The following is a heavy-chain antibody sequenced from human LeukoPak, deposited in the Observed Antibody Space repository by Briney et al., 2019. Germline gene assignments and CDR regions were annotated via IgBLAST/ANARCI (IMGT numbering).Heavy chain of an antibody. Sequence: SWXRXXXGXGLEWMGEINHSGSTNYNPSLKSRVTISVDTSKNQFSLKLSSVTAADTAVYYCASLYGDYDDYWGQGTLVTVSS. D-gene: IGHD4-17*01. J-gene: IGHJ4*02. CDR2: INHSGST. V-gene: IGHV4-34*01. CDR3: ASLYGDYDDY.